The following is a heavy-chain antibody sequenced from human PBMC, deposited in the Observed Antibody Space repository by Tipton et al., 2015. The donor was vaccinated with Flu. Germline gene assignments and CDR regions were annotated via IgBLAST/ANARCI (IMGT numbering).Heavy chain of an antibody. V-gene: IGHV1-18*01. Sequence: QLVQSGAEVKKPGASVKTSCKTSGYTFFRYSLNWVRQAPGQGLEWLGWISTYTGHTNYTQKFQGRVSMTTDTSTSTAYMELRSLRSDDTAIYYCARIGSIGTSSHWGQGTQVTVSS. CDR3: ARIGSIGTSSH. CDR1: GYTFFRYS. CDR2: ISTYTGHT. D-gene: IGHD1-14*01. J-gene: IGHJ4*02.